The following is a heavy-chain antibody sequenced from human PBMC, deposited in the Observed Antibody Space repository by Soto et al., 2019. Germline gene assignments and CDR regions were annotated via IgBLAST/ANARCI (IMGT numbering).Heavy chain of an antibody. J-gene: IGHJ4*02. Sequence: EVQVVESGGGLVKPGGSLRLSCVFSGFTFSTYTMNWVRQAPGQGLEWVSSINGRSNYVYYADSVKGRITISRDNTKNSLYLQMNRLRAEDTASYYCAREDGVVGSSSAFDHWGLGTLVTVSS. D-gene: IGHD1-26*01. V-gene: IGHV3-21*01. CDR3: AREDGVVGSSSAFDH. CDR2: INGRSNYV. CDR1: GFTFSTYT.